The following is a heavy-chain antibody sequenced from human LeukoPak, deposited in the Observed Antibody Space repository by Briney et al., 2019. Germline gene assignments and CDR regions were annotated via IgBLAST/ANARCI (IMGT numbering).Heavy chain of an antibody. CDR2: IYHSGST. V-gene: IGHV4-30-2*01. Sequence: SETLSLTCTVSGGSISSGGYSWSWIRQPPGKGLEWIGYIYHSGSTYYNPSLKSRVTISVDRSKNQFSLKLSSVTAADTAVYYCAREVCLPANGVCYLDYWGQGTLVTVSS. D-gene: IGHD2-8*01. J-gene: IGHJ4*02. CDR3: AREVCLPANGVCYLDY. CDR1: GGSISSGGYS.